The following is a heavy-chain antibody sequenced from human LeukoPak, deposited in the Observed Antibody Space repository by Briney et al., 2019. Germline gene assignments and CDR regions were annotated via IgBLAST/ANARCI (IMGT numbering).Heavy chain of an antibody. CDR1: GGAISSRSSSYH. J-gene: IGHJ4*02. CDR2: LHYSGDT. D-gene: IGHD3-9*01. CDR3: ASDNY. V-gene: IGHV4-39*01. Sequence: SETLSLTCTVSGGAISSRSSSYHWGWIRQSPGKGLEWVGSLHYSGDTYYNPSLQSRVTISGDTSKNQLSLNLTSVTAADTALYFCASDNYWGQGTLVTVSS.